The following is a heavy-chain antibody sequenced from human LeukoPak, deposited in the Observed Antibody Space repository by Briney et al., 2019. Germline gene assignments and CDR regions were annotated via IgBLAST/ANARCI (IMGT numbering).Heavy chain of an antibody. J-gene: IGHJ4*02. V-gene: IGHV4-59*12. CDR1: GGSISSYY. D-gene: IGHD3-3*01. CDR2: IYYSGST. CDR3: ARDNTIFGVDY. Sequence: SETLSLTCTVSGGSISSYYWSWIRQPPGKGLEWIGYIYYSGSTNYNPSLKSRVTISVDKSKNQFSLKLSSVTAADTAVYYCARDNTIFGVDYWGQGTLVTVSS.